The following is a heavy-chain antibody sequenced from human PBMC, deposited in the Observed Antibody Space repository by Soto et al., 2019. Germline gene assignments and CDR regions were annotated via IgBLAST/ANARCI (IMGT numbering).Heavy chain of an antibody. CDR3: ARQAGASGYYMDV. CDR1: GGSISTSYYY. Sequence: PSETLSLTCTVSGGSISTSYYYWGWIRQSPGKGLEWIGAIYYTGTTYYNPPLQSRATISVDTSKNQFSLKMSSVTAADTAVYFCARQAGASGYYMDVWGKGPTVTVSS. V-gene: IGHV4-39*01. J-gene: IGHJ6*03. D-gene: IGHD3-10*01. CDR2: IYYTGTT.